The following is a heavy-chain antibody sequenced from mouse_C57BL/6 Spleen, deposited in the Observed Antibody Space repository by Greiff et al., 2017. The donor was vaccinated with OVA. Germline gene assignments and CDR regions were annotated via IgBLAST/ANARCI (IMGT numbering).Heavy chain of an antibody. J-gene: IGHJ4*01. CDR1: GYSFTGYY. CDR2: INPSTGGT. Sequence: VQLQQSGPELVKPGASVKISCKASGYSFTGYYMNWVKQSPEKNLEWIGEINPSTGGTTYNQKFKAKATLTVDKSSSTAYMQLKSLTSEDSAVYYCARRVAMDYWGQGTSVTVSS. V-gene: IGHV1-42*01. CDR3: ARRVAMDY.